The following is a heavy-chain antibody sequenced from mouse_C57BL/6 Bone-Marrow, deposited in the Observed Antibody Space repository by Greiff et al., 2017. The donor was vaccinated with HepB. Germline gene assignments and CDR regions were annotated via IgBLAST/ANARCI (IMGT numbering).Heavy chain of an antibody. Sequence: EVHLVESGGGLVQPGGSLKLSCAASGFTFSDYYMYWVRQTPEKRLEWVAYISNGGGSTYYPDTVKGRFTISRDNAKNTLYLQMSRLKSEDTAMYYCASYFYWYFDVWGTGTTVTVSS. CDR3: ASYFYWYFDV. CDR2: ISNGGGST. V-gene: IGHV5-12*01. CDR1: GFTFSDYY. J-gene: IGHJ1*03.